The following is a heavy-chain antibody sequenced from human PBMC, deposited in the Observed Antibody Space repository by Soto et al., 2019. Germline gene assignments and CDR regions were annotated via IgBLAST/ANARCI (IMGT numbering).Heavy chain of an antibody. J-gene: IGHJ4*02. CDR3: ARESGGDYGPFEY. CDR1: GYSISSGYY. Sequence: SKTLSLTCSVSGYSISSGYYLGWIRQPPGKGLEWIGSIYHSGSTYYNPSLKSRVTISVDTSKNQFSLKLSSVTAADTAVYYCARESGGDYGPFEYWGQGTLVTVS. CDR2: IYHSGST. D-gene: IGHD4-17*01. V-gene: IGHV4-38-2*02.